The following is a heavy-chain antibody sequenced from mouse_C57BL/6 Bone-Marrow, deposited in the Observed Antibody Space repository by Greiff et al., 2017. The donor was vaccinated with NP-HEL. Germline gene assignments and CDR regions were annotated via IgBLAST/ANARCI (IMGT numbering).Heavy chain of an antibody. Sequence: QVQLQQPGAELVKPGASVKLSCKASGYTFTSYWMHWVKQRPGRGLEWIGRIDPNSGGTKYNEKFKSKATLTVDKPSSTAYMQLSSLTSEDSAVYDCARSGFPSTTVSYFDDWGKGTTLTVAS. V-gene: IGHV1-72*01. D-gene: IGHD1-1*01. J-gene: IGHJ2*01. CDR1: GYTFTSYW. CDR2: IDPNSGGT. CDR3: ARSGFPSTTVSYFDD.